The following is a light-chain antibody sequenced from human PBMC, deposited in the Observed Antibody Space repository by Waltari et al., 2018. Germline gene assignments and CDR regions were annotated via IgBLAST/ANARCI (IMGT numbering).Light chain of an antibody. CDR1: SSDVGGSNY. CDR3: SSYAISRPWV. CDR2: EGS. J-gene: IGLJ3*02. V-gene: IGLV2-14*01. Sequence: QSALPQPASVSGSPGQSITIPCTGTSSDVGGSNYVSWYQHHPGKAPKLMIYEGSNRPSGVSNRFSGSKSGNTASLTISGLQAEDEGDYYCSSYAISRPWVFGGGTKLTVL.